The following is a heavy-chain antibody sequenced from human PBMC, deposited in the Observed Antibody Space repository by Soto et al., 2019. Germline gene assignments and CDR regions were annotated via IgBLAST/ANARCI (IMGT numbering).Heavy chain of an antibody. D-gene: IGHD3-3*01. V-gene: IGHV3-23*01. Sequence: GGSLRLSCAASGFTFSSYAMSWVRQAPGKGLEWVSAISGSGGSTYYADSVKGRFTISRDNSKNTLYLQMNSLRAEDTDVYYCAKDGSTLSDFWSGYDYWGQGTLVTVSS. CDR1: GFTFSSYA. CDR2: ISGSGGST. CDR3: AKDGSTLSDFWSGYDY. J-gene: IGHJ4*02.